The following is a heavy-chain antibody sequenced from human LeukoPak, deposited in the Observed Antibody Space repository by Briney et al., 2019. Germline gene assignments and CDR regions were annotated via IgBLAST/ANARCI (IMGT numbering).Heavy chain of an antibody. CDR3: ARLKFYDSTGYSPGYYMDV. Sequence: SETLSLTCSVSGGAIISYYWSWVRQPAGKGPEWIGRIYPTGNTDYNPSLKTPVTMSTALSKKQFSLRLRSVTAADTAVYYCARLKFYDSTGYSPGYYMDVWGKGTAVTVSS. CDR2: IYPTGNT. J-gene: IGHJ6*03. D-gene: IGHD3-22*01. V-gene: IGHV4-4*07. CDR1: GGAIISYY.